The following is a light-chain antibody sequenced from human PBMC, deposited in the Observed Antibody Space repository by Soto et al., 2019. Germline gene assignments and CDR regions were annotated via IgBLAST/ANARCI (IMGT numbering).Light chain of an antibody. CDR3: QQYSGYSLFT. CDR2: DAS. CDR1: QSIGGW. V-gene: IGKV1-5*01. J-gene: IGKJ3*01. Sequence: DIQMTQFPSTLSASVGDRVTITFRDSQSIGGWLAWYQQRPGKAPKLLIYDASSLESGVPSRFSGSGSGTEFTLTIGGLQPDDFATYFCQQYSGYSLFTFGPGTKVDIK.